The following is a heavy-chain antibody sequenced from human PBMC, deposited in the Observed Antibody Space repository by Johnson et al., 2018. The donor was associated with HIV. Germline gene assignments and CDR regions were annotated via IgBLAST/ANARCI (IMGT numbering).Heavy chain of an antibody. CDR1: RFIFSDYY. D-gene: IGHD5-24*01. V-gene: IGHV3-11*01. CDR2: ISRSGSSI. Sequence: QVQLVESGGGLVKPGGSLRLSCAASRFIFSDYYMSWIRQAPGKGLEWVSYISRSGSSIYYADYVKGRFTISRDNAKNSLYLQMNSLRAEDTALYYCARFGRGGSHAFDIWGQGTMVTVSS. CDR3: ARFGRGGSHAFDI. J-gene: IGHJ3*02.